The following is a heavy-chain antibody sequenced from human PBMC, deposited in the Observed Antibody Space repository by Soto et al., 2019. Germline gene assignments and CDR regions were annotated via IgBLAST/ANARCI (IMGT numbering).Heavy chain of an antibody. V-gene: IGHV3-64*01. J-gene: IGHJ4*02. D-gene: IGHD3-10*01. CDR3: ARQGRAVSSYYFDY. CDR2: ISSNGGST. CDR1: GFTFSSYA. Sequence: EVQLVESGGGLVQRGGSLRLSCAASGFTFSSYAMHWVRQAPGKGLEYVSAISSNGGSTYYANSVKGRFTISRDNSKNTLYLQMGSLRAEDMAVSYCARQGRAVSSYYFDYWGQGTLVTVSS.